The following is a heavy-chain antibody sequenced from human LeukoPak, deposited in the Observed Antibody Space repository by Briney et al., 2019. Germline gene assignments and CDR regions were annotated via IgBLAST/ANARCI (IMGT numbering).Heavy chain of an antibody. V-gene: IGHV5-51*01. J-gene: IGHJ4*02. CDR1: GYSFSNYW. Sequence: GESLKISCKASGYSFSNYWIAWVRQMPGKGLEWMGIIYPGVSDTRYSPSFQGQVTISADKSISTAYLQWSSLKASDTAMYYCARARFCSGGSCYAEYWGQGTLVTVSS. CDR3: ARARFCSGGSCYAEY. D-gene: IGHD2-15*01. CDR2: IYPGVSDT.